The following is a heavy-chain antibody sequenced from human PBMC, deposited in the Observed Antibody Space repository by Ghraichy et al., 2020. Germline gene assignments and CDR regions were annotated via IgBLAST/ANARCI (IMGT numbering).Heavy chain of an antibody. Sequence: GESLNISCAASGFTFSIYAMGWVRQAPGKGLEWVSVISGSAYYTDSVKGRFTISRDNSKNTLYLQMNSLRAEDTAVYYCAKSSGLGELSSVDYWGQGTLVTVSS. CDR1: GFTFSIYA. CDR2: ISGSA. D-gene: IGHD3-16*02. J-gene: IGHJ4*02. CDR3: AKSSGLGELSSVDY. V-gene: IGHV3-23*01.